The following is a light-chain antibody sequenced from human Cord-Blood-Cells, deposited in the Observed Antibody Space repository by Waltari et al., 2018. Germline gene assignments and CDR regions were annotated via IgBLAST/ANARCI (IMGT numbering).Light chain of an antibody. CDR3: QQYKSYPPT. V-gene: IGKV1-13*02. CDR2: DAS. Sequence: AIQLTQSPSSLSASVGDRVTITSRASQGISSALAWYQQKPGKAPKLLIYDASSCESGEPSRVSGRGAGTDFTLTIRSLRAEDFATYCCQQYKSYPPTFGGGTKVEIK. CDR1: QGISSA. J-gene: IGKJ4*01.